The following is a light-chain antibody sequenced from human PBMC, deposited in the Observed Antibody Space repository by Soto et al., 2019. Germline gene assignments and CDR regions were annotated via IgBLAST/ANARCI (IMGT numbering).Light chain of an antibody. CDR1: SSDGGGYNY. CDR3: SSYTTSNTRQIV. CDR2: DVT. V-gene: IGLV2-14*03. Sequence: SVLTQPASVSGSPGQSITISCTGTSSDGGGYNYVSWYQHHPGKAPKLIIYDVTNRPSGVSNPFSGSKSGNTASLTISGLQPEDEADYYCSSYTTSNTRQIVFGTGTKVTVL. J-gene: IGLJ1*01.